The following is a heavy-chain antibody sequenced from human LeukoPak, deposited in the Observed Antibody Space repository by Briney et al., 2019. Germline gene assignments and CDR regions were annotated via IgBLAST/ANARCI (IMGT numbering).Heavy chain of an antibody. Sequence: SETLSLTCTVSGGSISSYYWSWIRQPPGKGLEWIGYIYYSGSTNYNPSLKSRVTISVDTSKNQFSLKLSSVTAADTAVYYCARVYRIAGYCSSTSCYTSGRATDKALAARGAFDIWGQGTMVTVSS. J-gene: IGHJ3*02. CDR1: GGSISSYY. V-gene: IGHV4-59*01. D-gene: IGHD2-2*02. CDR2: IYYSGST. CDR3: ARVYRIAGYCSSTSCYTSGRATDKALAARGAFDI.